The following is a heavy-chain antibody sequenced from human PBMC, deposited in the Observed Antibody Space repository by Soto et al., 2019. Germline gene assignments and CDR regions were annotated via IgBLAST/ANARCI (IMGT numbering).Heavy chain of an antibody. V-gene: IGHV4-59*01. CDR2: IYYSGST. D-gene: IGHD6-19*01. CDR1: GCSISSYY. J-gene: IGHJ5*02. Sequence: PXETLSLTCTVSGCSISSYYWSWIRQPPGKGLEWIGYIYYSGSTNYNPSLKSRVTISVDTSKNQFSLKLSSVTAADTAVYYCARDLMYSSGWYWFDHWGQGSLVTVSS. CDR3: ARDLMYSSGWYWFDH.